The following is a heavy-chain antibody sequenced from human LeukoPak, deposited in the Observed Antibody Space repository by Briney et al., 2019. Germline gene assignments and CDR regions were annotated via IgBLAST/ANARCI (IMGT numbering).Heavy chain of an antibody. V-gene: IGHV3-64D*06. Sequence: GGSLRLSCAASGFTFNSYGMYWVRQAPGKGLEYVSAISSNGGSTYYADSVKGRFTISRDNSKNTLYLQMSSLRAEDTAVYYCVKDLFPESSWYDDYWGQGTLVTVSS. CDR2: ISSNGGST. CDR1: GFTFNSYG. D-gene: IGHD6-13*01. CDR3: VKDLFPESSWYDDY. J-gene: IGHJ4*02.